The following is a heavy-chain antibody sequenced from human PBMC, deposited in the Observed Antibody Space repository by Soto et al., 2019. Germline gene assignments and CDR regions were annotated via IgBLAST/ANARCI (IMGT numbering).Heavy chain of an antibody. Sequence: QVQLVQSGAEVKKPGASVKVSCKASGYTFTSYAMHWVRQAPGQRLEWMGWINAGNGNTKYSQKFQGRVTITRDTSASTAYMELSSLRSEDTAVYYSAREERVEQYQLLSVGFYYYMDVWGKGTPVTVSS. CDR1: GYTFTSYA. D-gene: IGHD2-2*01. CDR2: INAGNGNT. CDR3: AREERVEQYQLLSVGFYYYMDV. J-gene: IGHJ6*03. V-gene: IGHV1-3*01.